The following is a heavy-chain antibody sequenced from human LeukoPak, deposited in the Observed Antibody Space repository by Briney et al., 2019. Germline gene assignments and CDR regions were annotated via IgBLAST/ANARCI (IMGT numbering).Heavy chain of an antibody. CDR1: GGSFSNYY. CDR3: ARVGHWGSYDAFAI. J-gene: IGHJ3*02. D-gene: IGHD7-27*01. V-gene: IGHV4-59*08. CDR2: IYYSGST. Sequence: SETLSLTCTVSGGSFSNYYWSWIRQPPGKGLEWIGYIYYSGSTNYNPSLKSRVTISVDTSKNQFSLNLSSVTAADTAVYFCARVGHWGSYDAFAIWGQGTVVTVSS.